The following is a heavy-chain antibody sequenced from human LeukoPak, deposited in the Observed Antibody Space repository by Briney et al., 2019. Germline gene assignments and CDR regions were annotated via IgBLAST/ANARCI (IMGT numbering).Heavy chain of an antibody. J-gene: IGHJ4*02. Sequence: SETLSLTCTVSGYSISSGYYWGWIRQPPGKGLEWIGSIYHSGSTYYNPSLKSRVTISVDTSKNQFSLKPSSVTAADTAVYYCGRWELLRGGFDYWGQGTLVTVSS. V-gene: IGHV4-38-2*02. CDR2: IYHSGST. CDR1: GYSISSGYY. D-gene: IGHD1-26*01. CDR3: GRWELLRGGFDY.